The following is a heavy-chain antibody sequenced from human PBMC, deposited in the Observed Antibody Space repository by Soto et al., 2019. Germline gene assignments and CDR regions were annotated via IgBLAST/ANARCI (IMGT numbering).Heavy chain of an antibody. Sequence: LRLSCAGSGFAFSGSTIHWVRQASGKGLEWVGRIRSKANSYATAYAASVKGRFIISRDDSKTTAYLQMSSLKIEDTAVYYCFRENYYYYYGMDVWGQGTTVTVSS. V-gene: IGHV3-73*01. J-gene: IGHJ6*02. CDR1: GFAFSGST. CDR3: FRENYYYYYGMDV. CDR2: IRSKANSYAT.